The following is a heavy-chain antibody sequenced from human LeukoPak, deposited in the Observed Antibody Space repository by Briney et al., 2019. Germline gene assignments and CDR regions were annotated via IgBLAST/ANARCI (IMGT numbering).Heavy chain of an antibody. V-gene: IGHV3-21*01. Sequence: GGSLRLSCAASGFTFSSYSMNWVRQTPGKGLEWVSSISSSSSYVYYADSVKGRFTISRDNAKNSLYLQMNSLRAEDTAVYYCARDHVHLITFGGVIVDAFDIRGQGTMVTVSS. D-gene: IGHD3-16*02. CDR3: ARDHVHLITFGGVIVDAFDI. J-gene: IGHJ3*02. CDR1: GFTFSSYS. CDR2: ISSSSSYV.